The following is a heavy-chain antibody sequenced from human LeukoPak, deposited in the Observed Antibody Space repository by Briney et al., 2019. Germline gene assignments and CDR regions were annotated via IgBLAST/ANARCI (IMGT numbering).Heavy chain of an antibody. J-gene: IGHJ4*02. Sequence: PGGSLRLSCAASGFTFSSYSMNWVRQAPGKGLEWVSSISSSSSYIYYADSVKGRFTISRDNAKNSLYLQMNSLRAEDTAVYYCARGPYGFLELRGPSDYWGQGTLVTVSS. CDR3: ARGPYGFLELRGPSDY. D-gene: IGHD3-3*01. CDR2: ISSSSSYI. CDR1: GFTFSSYS. V-gene: IGHV3-21*01.